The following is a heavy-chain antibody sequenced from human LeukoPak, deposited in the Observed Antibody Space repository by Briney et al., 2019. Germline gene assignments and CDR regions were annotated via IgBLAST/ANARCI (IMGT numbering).Heavy chain of an antibody. V-gene: IGHV3-64D*09. J-gene: IGHJ6*02. CDR3: VRGYSFGPYGMDV. Sequence: GGSLRLSCSASGFPFSSYAMHWVRQAPGKGLEYVSAISDSGGSTYYADSVKGRFPISRDNSKNTLYLRMSSLRAEDTAVYFCVRGYSFGPYGMDVWGQGTTVTVSS. CDR1: GFPFSSYA. D-gene: IGHD2-15*01. CDR2: ISDSGGST.